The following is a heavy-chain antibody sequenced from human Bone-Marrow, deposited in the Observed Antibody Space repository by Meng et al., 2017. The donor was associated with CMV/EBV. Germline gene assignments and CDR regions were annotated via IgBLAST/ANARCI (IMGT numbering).Heavy chain of an antibody. CDR3: ARDGTGSYSRFDY. CDR1: GFTFSNAW. V-gene: IGHV3-74*01. CDR2: INSDGSST. J-gene: IGHJ4*02. Sequence: GESLKISCAASGFTFSNAWMSWVRQAPGKGLVWVSRINSDGSSTSYADSVKGRFTISRDNAKNTLYLQMNSLRAEDTAVYYCARDGTGSYSRFDYWGQGTLVTVSS. D-gene: IGHD1-26*01.